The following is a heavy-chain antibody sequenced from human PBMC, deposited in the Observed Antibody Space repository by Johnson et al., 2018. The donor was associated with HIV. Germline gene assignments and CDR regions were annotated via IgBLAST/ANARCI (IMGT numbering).Heavy chain of an antibody. J-gene: IGHJ3*02. Sequence: VRLVESGGGVVRPGGSLRLSCAASGFTFSSYAMSWVRQAPGKGLEWVSAISGSGGSTYYADSVKGRFTISRDNSKNTLYLQMNSLRAEDTAVYYCAKGGPGFYAFDIWGQGTMVTVSS. CDR2: ISGSGGST. D-gene: IGHD1-14*01. CDR1: GFTFSSYA. CDR3: AKGGPGFYAFDI. V-gene: IGHV3-23*04.